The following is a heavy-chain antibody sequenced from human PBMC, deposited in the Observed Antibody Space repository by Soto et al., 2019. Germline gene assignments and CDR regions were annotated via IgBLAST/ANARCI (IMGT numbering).Heavy chain of an antibody. CDR3: AKSLYYYGSGGYSIGAWGYAFDI. Sequence: PGGPLRLSCTASGFTFSSYASSWVRQAPGKGLEWVSAISGSGGSTYYADSVKGRFTISRDNSKNTLYLQMNSLRAEDTAVYYCAKSLYYYGSGGYSIGAWGYAFDIWGQGTMVTVSS. V-gene: IGHV3-23*01. D-gene: IGHD3-10*01. CDR1: GFTFSSYA. CDR2: ISGSGGST. J-gene: IGHJ3*02.